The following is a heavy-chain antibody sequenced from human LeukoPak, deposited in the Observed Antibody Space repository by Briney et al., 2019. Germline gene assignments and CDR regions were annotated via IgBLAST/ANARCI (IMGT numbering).Heavy chain of an antibody. J-gene: IGHJ3*02. D-gene: IGHD1-14*01. CDR3: ARQPGGTAAFDI. Sequence: SETLSLTCTVSGGSINNYYWSWIRQPPGKGLEWIGYIYYTGGETNYNPSLKSRLTISVDTSKNQFSLMLASVTAADTAVYYCARQPGGTAAFDIWAQGTMVTVSS. CDR1: GGSINNYY. V-gene: IGHV4-59*08. CDR2: IYYTGGET.